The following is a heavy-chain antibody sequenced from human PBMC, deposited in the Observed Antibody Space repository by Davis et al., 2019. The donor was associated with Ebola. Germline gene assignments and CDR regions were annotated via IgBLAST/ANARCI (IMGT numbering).Heavy chain of an antibody. CDR1: GGTFSSYA. CDR2: IIPIFGTA. D-gene: IGHD1-26*01. J-gene: IGHJ6*02. V-gene: IGHV1-69*01. Sequence: GGSLRLSCAASGGTFSSYAISWVRQAPGQGLEWMGGIIPIFGTANYAQKFQDRVTITADESTSTAYMELSSLRSEDTAVYYCARGFTTDYYYYGMDVWGQGTTVTVSS. CDR3: ARGFTTDYYYYGMDV.